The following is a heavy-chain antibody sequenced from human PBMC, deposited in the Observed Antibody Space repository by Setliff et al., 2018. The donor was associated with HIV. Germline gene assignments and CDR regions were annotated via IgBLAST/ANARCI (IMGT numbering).Heavy chain of an antibody. J-gene: IGHJ6*04. CDR3: ASGKGVRGVIITGGLDV. CDR2: MNPNSGGT. Sequence: AASVKVSCKASGHTFSNYDVIWVRRATGQGLEWMGWMNPNSGGTGYAQKFQGRVIMTRDTSISTAYMELSSLTSADTAVCYCASGKGVRGVIITGGLDVWGKGTTVTVSS. V-gene: IGHV1-8*01. D-gene: IGHD3-10*01. CDR1: GHTFSNYD.